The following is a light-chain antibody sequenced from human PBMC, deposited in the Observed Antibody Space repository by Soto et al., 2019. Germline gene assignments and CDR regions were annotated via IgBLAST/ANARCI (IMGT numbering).Light chain of an antibody. CDR1: QSVSSY. J-gene: IGKJ5*01. Sequence: EIVFTQSPATLSLSPGARATLSCRASQSVSSYLAWYQQKPGQAPSLLIYDASNRATGIPARFSGSGSGTDCTLTISSLEPEDGAVYEGQQRSNWPITFGQGTRLEIK. CDR2: DAS. CDR3: QQRSNWPIT. V-gene: IGKV3-11*01.